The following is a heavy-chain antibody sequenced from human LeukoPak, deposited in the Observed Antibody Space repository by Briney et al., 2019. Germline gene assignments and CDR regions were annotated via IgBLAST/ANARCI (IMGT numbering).Heavy chain of an antibody. CDR3: ARGRDGYNLDFDY. J-gene: IGHJ4*02. CDR1: GGFISSYY. D-gene: IGHD5-24*01. V-gene: IGHV4-59*01. Sequence: PSETLSLTCTVSGGFISSYYWSWIRQPPGKGLEWIGYIYYSGSTNYNPSLKSRVTISVDTSKNQFSLKLSSVTAADTAVYYCARGRDGYNLDFDYWGQGTLVTVSS. CDR2: IYYSGST.